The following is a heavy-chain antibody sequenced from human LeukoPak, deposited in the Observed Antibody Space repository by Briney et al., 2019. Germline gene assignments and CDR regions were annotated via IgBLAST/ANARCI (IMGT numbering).Heavy chain of an antibody. J-gene: IGHJ4*02. Sequence: PSETLSLTCTVSGGSISSYYWSWIRQPPGKGLEWIGYIYYSGSTNYNPSLKSRVTISVDTSKNQFSLKLSSVTAADTAVYYCARHEYIAARPDSWGQGTLVTVSS. CDR2: IYYSGST. V-gene: IGHV4-59*08. D-gene: IGHD6-6*01. CDR3: ARHEYIAARPDS. CDR1: GGSISSYY.